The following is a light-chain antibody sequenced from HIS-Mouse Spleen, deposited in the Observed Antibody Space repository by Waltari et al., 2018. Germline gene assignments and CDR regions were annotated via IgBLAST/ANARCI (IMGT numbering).Light chain of an antibody. CDR2: DVS. CDR1: SSDVGGYNY. CDR3: CSYAGSYTLV. J-gene: IGLJ2*01. Sequence: QSALTQPRSVSGSPGQSVTISCTGTSSDVGGYNYVSWYQQHPGKAPKLMIYDVSKRPSVLPDRFSGSKSGNPASLTISGLQAEDEADYYCCSYAGSYTLVFGGGTKLTVL. V-gene: IGLV2-11*01.